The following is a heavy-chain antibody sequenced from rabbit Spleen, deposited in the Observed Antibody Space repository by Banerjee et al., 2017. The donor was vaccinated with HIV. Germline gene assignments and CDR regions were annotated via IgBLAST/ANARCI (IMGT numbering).Heavy chain of an antibody. CDR2: IDTSDGDT. CDR1: GFSFSSNW. Sequence: LEESGGGLVKPGGTLTLTCTVSGFSFSSNWICWVRQAPGKGLEWIACIDTSDGDTDYANWPKGRFTISKASSTTVTLQMTSLTAADTATYFCARNYVNVFDPWGPGTRHRL. D-gene: IGHD1-1*01. CDR3: ARNYVNVFDP. V-gene: IGHV1S45*01. J-gene: IGHJ2*01.